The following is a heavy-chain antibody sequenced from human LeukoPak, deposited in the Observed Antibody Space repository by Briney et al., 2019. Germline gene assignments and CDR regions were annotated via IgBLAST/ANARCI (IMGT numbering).Heavy chain of an antibody. D-gene: IGHD1/OR15-1a*01. CDR2: IGASGRAI. Sequence: GGSLRLSCAGSGFIFSSFEVNWVRQAPGKGLEWVSYIGASGRAIYYAGSVRGRFSISRDNAKNSLYLQMNSLTAEDTAIYYCTRVGPNWNNFDYWGQGALVTVSS. J-gene: IGHJ4*02. V-gene: IGHV3-48*03. CDR1: GFIFSSFE. CDR3: TRVGPNWNNFDY.